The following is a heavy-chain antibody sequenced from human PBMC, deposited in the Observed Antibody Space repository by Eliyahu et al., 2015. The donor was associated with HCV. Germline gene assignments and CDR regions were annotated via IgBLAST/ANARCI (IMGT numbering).Heavy chain of an antibody. CDR1: GFXFXNCA. V-gene: IGHV3-23*01. CDR3: AKDEYSGSGIYNYFDS. J-gene: IGHJ4*02. Sequence: EVQLLESGGGLVQPGESLRLSCAASGFXFXNCAMSWVRQAPGKGLEWVSVISGSGDSTYYADSVKGRFTISRDNSKKTLYLQMNSLRADDTAVYYCAKDEYSGSGIYNYFDSWGQGTLVTVSS. D-gene: IGHD3-10*01. CDR2: ISGSGDST.